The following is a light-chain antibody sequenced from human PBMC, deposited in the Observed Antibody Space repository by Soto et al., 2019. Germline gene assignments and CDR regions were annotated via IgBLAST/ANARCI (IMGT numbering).Light chain of an antibody. V-gene: IGLV7-43*01. CDR2: STT. J-gene: IGLJ2*01. Sequence: QAVVTQEPSLTVSPGGTVTLTCASSTGPVTSGYYPNWFQQRPGQPPRALIYSTTYKQPWTPARFSGSLLGGKAALTLSDAQPEDEADYYCLFFYGDVVVFGGGTKLTVL. CDR1: TGPVTSGYY. CDR3: LFFYGDVVV.